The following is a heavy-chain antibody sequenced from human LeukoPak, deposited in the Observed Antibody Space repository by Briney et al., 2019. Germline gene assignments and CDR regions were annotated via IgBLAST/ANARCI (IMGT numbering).Heavy chain of an antibody. Sequence: GGSLRPSCAASGFTFSSYSMNWVRQAPGKGLEWVSSISSSSSYIYYADSVRGRFTISRDNAKNSLYLQMNSLRAEDTAVYYCARDSNWSGYKSWGQGTLVTVSS. V-gene: IGHV3-21*01. CDR3: ARDSNWSGYKS. J-gene: IGHJ5*02. D-gene: IGHD3-3*01. CDR2: ISSSSSYI. CDR1: GFTFSSYS.